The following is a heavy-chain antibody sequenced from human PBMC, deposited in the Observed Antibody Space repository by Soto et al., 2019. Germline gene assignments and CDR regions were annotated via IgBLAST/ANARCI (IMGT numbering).Heavy chain of an antibody. D-gene: IGHD1-1*01. J-gene: IGHJ6*03. CDR2: IIPILGIA. Sequence: GASVKVSCKASGGTFSSYTISWVRQAPGQGLEWVGRIIPILGIANYAQKFQGRVTITADKSTSTAYMELSSLRSEDTAVYYCAREGEVKDERTYYYYYMDVWGKGNTVNVS. CDR1: GGTFSSYT. V-gene: IGHV1-69*04. CDR3: AREGEVKDERTYYYYYMDV.